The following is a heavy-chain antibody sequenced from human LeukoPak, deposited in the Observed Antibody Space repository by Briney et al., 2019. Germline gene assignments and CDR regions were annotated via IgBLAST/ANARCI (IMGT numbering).Heavy chain of an antibody. CDR1: GGSISSGGYY. CDR2: IYYSGST. Sequence: EASQTLSLTCTVSGGSISSGGYYWSWIRQHPGKGLEWIGYIYYSGSTYYNPSLKSRVTISVDTSKNQFSLKLSSVTAADTAVYYCARARYSSGWYAGGGAFDIWGQGTMVTVSS. V-gene: IGHV4-31*03. J-gene: IGHJ3*02. D-gene: IGHD6-19*01. CDR3: ARARYSSGWYAGGGAFDI.